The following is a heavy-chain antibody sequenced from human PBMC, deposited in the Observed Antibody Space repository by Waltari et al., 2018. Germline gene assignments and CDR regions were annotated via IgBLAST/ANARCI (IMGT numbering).Heavy chain of an antibody. J-gene: IGHJ4*02. V-gene: IGHV4-39*07. CDR1: GASISRIHYY. CDR2: IRYSGGT. CDR3: ARRVVTTGGVDY. Sequence: QLQLQESGPGLAKPSETLSLTCTVSGASISRIHYYWAWIRQPPGKGLEWIGFIRYSGGTYYNPSLSSRGAISVDTAKNQFSLRLNSAIAADTAVYYCARRVVTTGGVDYWGQGTLVTVSS. D-gene: IGHD2-21*02.